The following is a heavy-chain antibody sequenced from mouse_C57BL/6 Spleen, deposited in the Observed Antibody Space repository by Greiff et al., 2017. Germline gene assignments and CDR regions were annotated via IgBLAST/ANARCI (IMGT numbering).Heavy chain of an antibody. CDR3: ARDDDYGSSFAY. J-gene: IGHJ3*01. V-gene: IGHV3-1*01. D-gene: IGHD1-1*01. CDR1: GYSITSGYD. Sequence: EVKLQESGPGMVKPSQSLSLTCTVTGYSITSGYDWHWIRHFPGNKLEWMGYISYSGSTNYTPSLKSRISITHDTSKNHFFLKLNSVTTEDTATYYCARDDDYGSSFAYWGQGTLVTVSA. CDR2: ISYSGST.